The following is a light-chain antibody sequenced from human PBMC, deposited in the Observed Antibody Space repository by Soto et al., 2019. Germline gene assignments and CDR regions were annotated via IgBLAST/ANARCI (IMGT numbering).Light chain of an antibody. CDR3: CSYAGRDTLYV. CDR1: STDVGGYNY. Sequence: QPALTQPRSVSGSHGQSVTISCTETSTDVGGYNYVSWYQQHPGKVPKLMLYDVSKRPSGVPDRFSGSKSGNTASLTISGLQAEDEADYYCCSYAGRDTLYVFGSGTKVTVL. J-gene: IGLJ1*01. CDR2: DVS. V-gene: IGLV2-11*01.